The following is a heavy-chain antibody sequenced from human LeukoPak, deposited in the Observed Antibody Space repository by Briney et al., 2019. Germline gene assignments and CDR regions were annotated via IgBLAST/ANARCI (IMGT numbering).Heavy chain of an antibody. V-gene: IGHV4-59*08. CDR2: MHHSGST. J-gene: IGHJ5*02. D-gene: IGHD6-19*01. Sequence: SETLSLTCTVSGGSIRSYYWSWIRQPPGKGLEWIGYMHHSGSTKHNPYLKSRVTISVDTSKSQFSLKLSSVTAADTAVYYCARHAAVEGSSGWSPLWWFDPWGQGTLVTVSS. CDR3: ARHAAVEGSSGWSPLWWFDP. CDR1: GGSIRSYY.